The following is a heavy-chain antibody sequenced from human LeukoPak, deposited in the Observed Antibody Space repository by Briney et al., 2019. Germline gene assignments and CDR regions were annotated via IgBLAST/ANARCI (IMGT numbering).Heavy chain of an antibody. CDR1: GYTFTSYY. V-gene: IGHV1-46*01. Sequence: ASVKVSCKASGYTFTSYYMHWVRQAPGQGLEWMGIINPSGGSTSYAQKFQGRVTMTRDTSTSTVYMELSSLRSEDTAVYYCARDESSSSSSSSPYFDYWGQGTLVTVSS. CDR2: INPSGGST. D-gene: IGHD6-6*01. J-gene: IGHJ4*02. CDR3: ARDESSSSSSSSPYFDY.